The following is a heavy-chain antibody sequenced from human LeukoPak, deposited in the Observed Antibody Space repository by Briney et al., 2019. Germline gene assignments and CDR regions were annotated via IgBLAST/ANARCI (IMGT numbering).Heavy chain of an antibody. CDR3: ARTGFLEWLTTQYYYYYYMDV. D-gene: IGHD3-3*01. CDR2: INTNTGNP. J-gene: IGHJ6*03. CDR1: GYTFTSYA. V-gene: IGHV7-4-1*02. Sequence: ASVKVSCKASGYTFTSYAMNWVRQAPGQGLEWMGWINTNTGNPTYAQGFTGRFVFSLDTSVSTAYLQISSLKAEDTAVYYCARTGFLEWLTTQYYYYYYMDVWGKGTTVTVSS.